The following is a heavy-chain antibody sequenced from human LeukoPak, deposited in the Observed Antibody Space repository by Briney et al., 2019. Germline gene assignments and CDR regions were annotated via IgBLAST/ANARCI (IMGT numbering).Heavy chain of an antibody. CDR2: IYTSGST. CDR1: GGSICSYY. D-gene: IGHD4-23*01. Sequence: SETLSLTCTVSGGSICSYYWSWVREPPGKGLEWSGYIYTSGSTNYNPSLKSRVTISVDTSKNQFSLKLSSVTAADTAVYYCASGTVVTLDYWGQGTLVTVSS. CDR3: ASGTVVTLDY. V-gene: IGHV4-4*09. J-gene: IGHJ4*02.